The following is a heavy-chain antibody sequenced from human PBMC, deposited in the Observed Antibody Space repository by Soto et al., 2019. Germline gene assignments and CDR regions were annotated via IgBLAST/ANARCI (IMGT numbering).Heavy chain of an antibody. CDR1: GFTFSSYG. D-gene: IGHD5-12*01. CDR2: ISYDGSNK. J-gene: IGHJ4*02. Sequence: GGSLRLSCAASGFTFSSYGMHWVRQAPGKGLEWVTVISYDGSNKYYADSVKGRFTISRDNSKNTLYLQMNSLRAEDTAVYYCAKERREEWLQLYYFDYWVQGTLVTVSS. V-gene: IGHV3-30*18. CDR3: AKERREEWLQLYYFDY.